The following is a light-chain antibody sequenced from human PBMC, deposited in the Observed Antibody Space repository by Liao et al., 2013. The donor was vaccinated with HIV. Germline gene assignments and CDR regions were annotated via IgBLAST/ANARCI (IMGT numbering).Light chain of an antibody. CDR2: QDT. V-gene: IGLV3-1*01. Sequence: SSELTQSPSVSVSPGQTASITCSGDYLGDKYASWYQHKPGQAPVLVIYQDTHRPSGIPERFSGSNSGNTATLTISGTQPMDEADYYCQAWDRDTAIFGGGTKLTVL. CDR1: YLGDKY. CDR3: QAWDRDTAI. J-gene: IGLJ2*01.